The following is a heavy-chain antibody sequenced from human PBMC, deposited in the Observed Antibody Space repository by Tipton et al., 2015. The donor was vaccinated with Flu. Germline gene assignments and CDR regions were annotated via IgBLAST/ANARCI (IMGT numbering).Heavy chain of an antibody. V-gene: IGHV4-39*07. CDR1: GGSISSSSYY. D-gene: IGHD2/OR15-2a*01. Sequence: TLSLTCTVSGGSISSSSYYWGWIRQPPGKGLEWIGSIYHNSGSTYYNPSLKSRVTISVDTSKNQFSLKLSSVTAADTAVYYCAISSTAGGPLRPWGQGTLVTVSS. J-gene: IGHJ5*02. CDR2: IYHNSGST. CDR3: AISSTAGGPLRP.